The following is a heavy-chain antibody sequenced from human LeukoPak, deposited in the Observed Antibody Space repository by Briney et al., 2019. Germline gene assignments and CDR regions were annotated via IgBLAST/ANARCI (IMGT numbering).Heavy chain of an antibody. CDR3: AKARAAAHCY. J-gene: IGHJ4*02. CDR1: GFTFSSYA. CDR2: ISGSGGST. V-gene: IGHV3-23*01. Sequence: GGSLRLSCAASGFTFSSYAMSWVRQAPGKGLEWVSAISGSGGSTYYADSVNGRFTISRDNSKNTLYLQMNRLSAEDTAVYYCAKARAAAHCYWGQGTLVTVSS. D-gene: IGHD6-13*01.